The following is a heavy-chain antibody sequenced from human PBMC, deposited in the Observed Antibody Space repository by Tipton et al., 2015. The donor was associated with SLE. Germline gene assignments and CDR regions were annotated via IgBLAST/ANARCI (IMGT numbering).Heavy chain of an antibody. D-gene: IGHD3-10*01. CDR2: IYHSGST. Sequence: TLSLTCAVYGGSFSGYYWSWIRQPPGKGLEWIGGIYHSGSTYYNPSLKSRVTISVDTSKNQFSLKLSSVTAADTAVYYCALSPPELWFGEGWYYWGQGTLVTVSS. J-gene: IGHJ4*02. V-gene: IGHV4-34*01. CDR3: ALSPPELWFGEGWYY. CDR1: GGSFSGYY.